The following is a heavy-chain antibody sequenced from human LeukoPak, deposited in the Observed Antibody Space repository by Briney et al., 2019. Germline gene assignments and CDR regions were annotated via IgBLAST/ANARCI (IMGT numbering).Heavy chain of an antibody. Sequence: PGGSLRLSCAASGFTFSSYGMHWVRQAPGKGLEWVAVISYDGSNKYYADSVKGRFTISRDNSKNTLYLQMNSLRAEDTAVYYCAKAHYPHHGGNQCYFDYWGQGTLVTVSS. J-gene: IGHJ4*02. CDR1: GFTFSSYG. V-gene: IGHV3-30*18. CDR2: ISYDGSNK. D-gene: IGHD4-23*01. CDR3: AKAHYPHHGGNQCYFDY.